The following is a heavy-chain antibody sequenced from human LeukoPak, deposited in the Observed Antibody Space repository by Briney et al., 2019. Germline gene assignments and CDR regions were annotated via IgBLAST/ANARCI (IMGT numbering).Heavy chain of an antibody. Sequence: SETLSLTCTVSGGSISSYYWSWIRQPPWKGLEWIGYIYYSGSTNYNPSLKSRVTISVDTSKNQFSLKLSSVTAADTAVYYCARDSVSGSIDYWGQGTLVTVSS. CDR1: GGSISSYY. J-gene: IGHJ4*02. D-gene: IGHD1-1*01. CDR2: IYYSGST. CDR3: ARDSVSGSIDY. V-gene: IGHV4-59*01.